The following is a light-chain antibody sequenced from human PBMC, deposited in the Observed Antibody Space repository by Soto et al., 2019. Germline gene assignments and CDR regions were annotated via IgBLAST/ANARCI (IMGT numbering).Light chain of an antibody. CDR3: QQYHFFWT. Sequence: DIQMTQSPSTLSASVGDRVTVTCRASRSISTWLAWYQQKPGNAPKLLLHHASILESGVPSRFSGSGSGTVFTLTISSLQPDDFATYYCQQYHFFWTFGQGTKVEIK. J-gene: IGKJ1*01. V-gene: IGKV1-5*01. CDR2: HAS. CDR1: RSISTW.